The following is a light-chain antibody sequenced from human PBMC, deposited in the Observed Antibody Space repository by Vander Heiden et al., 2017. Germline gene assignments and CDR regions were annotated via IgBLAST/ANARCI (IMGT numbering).Light chain of an antibody. CDR1: QSVPSSY. CDR3: HQYGNSPRT. CDR2: GSS. V-gene: IGKV3-20*01. Sequence: EIVLTQPPDTLPLSPGERATLSCRTSQSVPSSYLAWYQQRPGQPPRLLIYGSSNRASGIADRFSGSGSGTLFTLTISRLEPEDFVVYFCHQYGNSPRTFGQGTRVEVK. J-gene: IGKJ1*01.